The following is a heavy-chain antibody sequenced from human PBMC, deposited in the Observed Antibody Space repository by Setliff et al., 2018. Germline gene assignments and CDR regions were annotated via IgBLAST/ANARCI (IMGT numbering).Heavy chain of an antibody. Sequence: PGESLKISCKGSGYSFTSYWIGWVRQVPGKGLEWMGIIYPGDSDTRYSPSFQGQVTISADKSISTAYLQWSSLRAEDTALYYCAREVWNIYDNDNSWSGYSDHWGQGTLVTVSS. CDR1: GYSFTSYW. CDR2: IYPGDSDT. V-gene: IGHV5-51*01. CDR3: AREVWNIYDNDNSWSGYSDH. J-gene: IGHJ4*02. D-gene: IGHD3-3*01.